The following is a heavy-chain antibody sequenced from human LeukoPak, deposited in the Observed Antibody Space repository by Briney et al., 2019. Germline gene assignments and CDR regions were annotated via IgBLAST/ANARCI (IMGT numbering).Heavy chain of an antibody. CDR2: INAGNGNT. D-gene: IGHD3-10*01. Sequence: ASVKVSCKASGYTFTSYAMHWVRQAPGQRLEWMGWINAGNGNTKYSQKFQGRVTITRDTSASTAYMELSSLRSEDTAVYYCARGELLDYYYYGMDVWGKGTRSPSPQ. V-gene: IGHV1-3*01. CDR3: ARGELLDYYYYGMDV. CDR1: GYTFTSYA. J-gene: IGHJ6*04.